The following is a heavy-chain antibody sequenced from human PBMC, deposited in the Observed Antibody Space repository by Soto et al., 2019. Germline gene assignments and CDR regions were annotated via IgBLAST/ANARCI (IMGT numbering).Heavy chain of an antibody. D-gene: IGHD6-19*01. Sequence: PETLSLTCAVSGVSITSTTWWSWVRQPPGKGLEWIGEIHHSGRTNYNPSLKNRVIILVDKSKNQFSLNLSSVTAADTAEYYCARDLRIAVSGPFDHWGQGILVS. CDR3: ARDLRIAVSGPFDH. CDR1: GVSITSTTW. CDR2: IHHSGRT. J-gene: IGHJ4*02. V-gene: IGHV4-4*03.